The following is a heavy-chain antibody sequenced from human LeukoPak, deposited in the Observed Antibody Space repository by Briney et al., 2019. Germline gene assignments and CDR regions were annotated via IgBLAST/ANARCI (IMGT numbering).Heavy chain of an antibody. V-gene: IGHV1-69*05. CDR2: IIPIFGTA. Sequence: PVKVSCKASGGTFSSYAISWVRQAPGQGLEWMGGIIPIFGTANYAQKFQGRVTITTDESTSTAYMELSSLRSEDTAVYYCARGPAVAGRTRYSYMDVWGKGTTVTVSS. CDR3: ARGPAVAGRTRYSYMDV. J-gene: IGHJ6*03. D-gene: IGHD6-19*01. CDR1: GGTFSSYA.